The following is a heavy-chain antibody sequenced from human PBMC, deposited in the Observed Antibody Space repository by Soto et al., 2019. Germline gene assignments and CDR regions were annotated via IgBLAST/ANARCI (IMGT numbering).Heavy chain of an antibody. CDR2: INPSGGST. CDR1: GYTFPSYY. Sequence: ASVKVSCKASGYTFPSYYMHWVRQAPGQGIEWMGIINPSGGSTSYAQKFQGRVTMTRDTSTSTVYMELSSLRSEDTAVYYCGATTSPNYYDSIRYKNWFDPWGLGTLVTVS. D-gene: IGHD3-22*01. V-gene: IGHV1-46*01. J-gene: IGHJ5*02. CDR3: GATTSPNYYDSIRYKNWFDP.